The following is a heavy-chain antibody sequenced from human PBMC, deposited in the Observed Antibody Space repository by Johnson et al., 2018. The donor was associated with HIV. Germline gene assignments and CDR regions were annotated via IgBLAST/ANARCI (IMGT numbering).Heavy chain of an antibody. J-gene: IGHJ3*02. CDR3: ARINVDTTFYRAFDI. CDR2: ISFDGANT. CDR1: GFTFSSYT. D-gene: IGHD5-18*01. Sequence: QMLLVESGGGVVQHGRSLRLSCAASGFTFSSYTMHWVRQAPGKGLEWVAVISFDGANTYYADSVKGRFTISRDNSKNTLYLQMNSLRVEDTAVYYCARINVDTTFYRAFDIWGQGTMVTVSS. V-gene: IGHV3-30*04.